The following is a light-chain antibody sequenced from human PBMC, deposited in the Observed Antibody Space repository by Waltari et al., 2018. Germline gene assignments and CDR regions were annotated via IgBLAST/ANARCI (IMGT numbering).Light chain of an antibody. CDR1: ELGNKH. CDR3: QAWDSSTAV. Sequence: SYELTQAPAVYASPGQTASITRSGDELGNKHTYWYQQKSGLSPVLVIYDNKRRPAGSSERFSGSNSGNTATLTSSGTQVMDEADYYCQAWDSSTAVFGGGTKLTVL. V-gene: IGLV3-1*01. J-gene: IGLJ2*01. CDR2: DNK.